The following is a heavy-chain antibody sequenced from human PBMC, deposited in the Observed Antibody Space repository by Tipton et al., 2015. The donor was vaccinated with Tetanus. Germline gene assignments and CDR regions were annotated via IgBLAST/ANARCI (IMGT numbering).Heavy chain of an antibody. CDR3: ARDRLVATNHFDH. CDR2: ISNDGGLK. CDR1: GFIFSDSN. Sequence: SLRLSCAASGFIFSDSNMHWVRQAPGKGLEAVSLISNDGGLKFYADSVTGRFTISRDNSEDTLYLQMTSLRAEDTAVYYCARDRLVATNHFDHWGQGTLVTVSS. V-gene: IGHV3-30*04. J-gene: IGHJ4*02. D-gene: IGHD5-12*01.